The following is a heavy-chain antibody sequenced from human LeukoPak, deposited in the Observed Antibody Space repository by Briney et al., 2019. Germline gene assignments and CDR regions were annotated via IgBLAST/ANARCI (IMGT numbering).Heavy chain of an antibody. CDR2: MDPTGSQK. CDR1: QFTCNGSW. V-gene: IGHV3-7*01. D-gene: IGHD1-1*01. CDR3: AIWTSGNY. Sequence: GGSLRLSCADSQFTCNGSWMNWIRQAPGKGLGWVANMDPTGSQKRYVDSVRGRFTISKDNPGASLYLDMHSLTAEDTAIYYCAIWTSGNYWGQGTLVTVSS. J-gene: IGHJ4*02.